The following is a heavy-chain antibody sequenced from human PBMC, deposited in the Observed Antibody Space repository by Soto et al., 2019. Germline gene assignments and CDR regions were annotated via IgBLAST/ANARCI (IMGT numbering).Heavy chain of an antibody. Sequence: VQLVESGGGLVQPGRSLRLSCAASGFTFDDYAMHWVRQAPGKGLEWVSGISWNSGSIGYADSVKGRFTISRDNAKNSLYLQMNSLRAEDTALYHCVKDRPARGVSGWFDPWGQGTLVTVSS. D-gene: IGHD3-10*01. CDR1: GFTFDDYA. CDR3: VKDRPARGVSGWFDP. V-gene: IGHV3-9*01. J-gene: IGHJ5*02. CDR2: ISWNSGSI.